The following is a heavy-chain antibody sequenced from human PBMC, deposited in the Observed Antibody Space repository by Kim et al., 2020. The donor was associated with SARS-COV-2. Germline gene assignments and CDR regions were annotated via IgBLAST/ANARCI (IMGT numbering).Heavy chain of an antibody. CDR3: ARLGFWGRTLTENYFDY. CDR1: GGSISSSSYY. D-gene: IGHD3-16*01. Sequence: SETLSLTCTVSGGSISSSSYYWGWIRQPPGKGLEWIGNIYYSGSTYYNPSLKSRVTISVDTSKNQFSLKLSSVTAADTAVYYCARLGFWGRTLTENYFDYWGQGTLVTVSS. V-gene: IGHV4-39*01. CDR2: IYYSGST. J-gene: IGHJ4*02.